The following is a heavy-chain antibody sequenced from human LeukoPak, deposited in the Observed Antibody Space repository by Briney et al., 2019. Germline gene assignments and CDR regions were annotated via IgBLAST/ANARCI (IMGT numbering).Heavy chain of an antibody. V-gene: IGHV4-39*01. D-gene: IGHD4-17*01. CDR2: IYYSGST. J-gene: IGHJ6*02. Sequence: PSETLSLTCTVSGGSISSSSYYWGWIRQPPGKGLEWIGSIYYSGSTYYNPSLKSRVTISVDTSKNQFSLKLSSVTAADTAVYYCARVGDYGYYYYGMDVWGQGTTVTVSS. CDR3: ARVGDYGYYYYGMDV. CDR1: GGSISSSSYY.